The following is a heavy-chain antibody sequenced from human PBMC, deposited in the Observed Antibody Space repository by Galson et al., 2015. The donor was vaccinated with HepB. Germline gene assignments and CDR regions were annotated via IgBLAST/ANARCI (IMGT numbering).Heavy chain of an antibody. CDR1: GFTFSDYW. J-gene: IGHJ4*02. Sequence: SLRLSCAASGFTFSDYWMNWVRQAPGKGLEWAANIKQDGSEKYYVDSVKGRFTISRDNAKNSLYLQMNSLRAEDTAVYYCARDRRSYSNYVGGFDYWGQGTLVTVSS. V-gene: IGHV3-7*01. D-gene: IGHD4-11*01. CDR3: ARDRRSYSNYVGGFDY. CDR2: IKQDGSEK.